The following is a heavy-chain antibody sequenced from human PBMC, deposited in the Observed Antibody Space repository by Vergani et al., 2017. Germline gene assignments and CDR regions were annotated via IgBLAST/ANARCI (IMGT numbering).Heavy chain of an antibody. J-gene: IGHJ3*02. D-gene: IGHD3-16*01. CDR3: ARQFWVSQGVGAFET. CDR1: GDSISSNNC. Sequence: QVQLQESGPGLVKPPGTLSLTCAVSGDSISSNNCWTWVRQPPGKGLEWIGEICHTEDTKYSPSLKSRVTISVETSKNQFSLRLTTLTAADTAVYYCARQFWVSQGVGAFETWGRGTEVSVSS. CDR2: ICHTEDT. V-gene: IGHV4-4*03.